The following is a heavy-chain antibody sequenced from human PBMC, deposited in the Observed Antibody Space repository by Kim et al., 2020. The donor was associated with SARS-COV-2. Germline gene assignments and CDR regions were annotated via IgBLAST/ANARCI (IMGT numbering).Heavy chain of an antibody. D-gene: IGHD3-10*01. CDR3: ARLSGSGPHYYYYYGMDV. CDR1: GYSFTSYW. CDR2: IYPGDSDT. J-gene: IGHJ6*02. Sequence: GESLKISRKGSGYSFTSYWIGWVRQMPGKGLEWMGIIYPGDSDTRYSPSFQGQVTISADKSISTAYLQWSSLKASDTAMYYCARLSGSGPHYYYYYGMDVWGQGTTVTVSS. V-gene: IGHV5-51*01.